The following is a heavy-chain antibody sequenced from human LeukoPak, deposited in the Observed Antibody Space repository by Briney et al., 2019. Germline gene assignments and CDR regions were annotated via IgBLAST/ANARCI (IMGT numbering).Heavy chain of an antibody. CDR2: INHSGST. D-gene: IGHD3-22*01. CDR1: GGSFSGYY. J-gene: IGHJ3*02. CDR3: ARFPVRYYDSSGRRKAFDI. V-gene: IGHV4-34*01. Sequence: PSETLSLTCAVYGGSFSGYYWSWIRQPPGKGLEWIGEINHSGSTNYNPSLKSRVTISVDTSKNQFSLKLSSVTAADTAVYYCARFPVRYYDSSGRRKAFDIWGQGTMVTVSS.